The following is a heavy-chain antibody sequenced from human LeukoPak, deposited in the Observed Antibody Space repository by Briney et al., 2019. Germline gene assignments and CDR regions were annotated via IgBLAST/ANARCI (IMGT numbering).Heavy chain of an antibody. Sequence: PGGSLRLSCAASGFTFSSYWMSWVRQAPGKGLEWVANIKQDGSEKYYVDSVKGRFTISRDNAKNSLYLQMNSLRAEDTAVYYCARVPIVVGALGNWFDPWGQGTLVTVSS. D-gene: IGHD2-15*01. CDR3: ARVPIVVGALGNWFDP. V-gene: IGHV3-7*01. CDR1: GFTFSSYW. J-gene: IGHJ5*02. CDR2: IKQDGSEK.